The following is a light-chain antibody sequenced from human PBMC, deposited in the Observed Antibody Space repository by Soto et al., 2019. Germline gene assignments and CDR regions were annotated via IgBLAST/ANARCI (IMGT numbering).Light chain of an antibody. CDR1: QSVSSN. CDR3: QQYNNRPRT. V-gene: IGKV3-15*01. Sequence: EIVMTQSPATLSVSPGERATLSCRASQSVSSNLAWYQQKPGQAPRLLIYGASTRATAIPARFSGSGSGTEFTLTISSLQSEDFGVYYCQQYNNRPRTFGQGTKVEIK. CDR2: GAS. J-gene: IGKJ1*01.